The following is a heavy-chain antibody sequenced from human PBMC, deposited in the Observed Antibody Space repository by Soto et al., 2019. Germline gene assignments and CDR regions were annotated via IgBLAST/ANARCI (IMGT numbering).Heavy chain of an antibody. D-gene: IGHD3-9*01. CDR3: ARELRYFDWFPPDYYYYGMDV. V-gene: IGHV1-69*13. CDR1: GGTFSSYA. J-gene: IGHJ6*02. CDR2: IIPIFGTA. Sequence: GASVKVSCKASGGTFSSYAISWVRQAPGQGLEWMGGIIPIFGTANYAQKFQGRVTITADESTSTAYMELSSLRSEDTAVYYCARELRYFDWFPPDYYYYGMDVWGQGTTVTVSS.